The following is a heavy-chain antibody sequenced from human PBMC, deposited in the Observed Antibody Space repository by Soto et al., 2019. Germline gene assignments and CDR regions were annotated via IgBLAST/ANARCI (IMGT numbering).Heavy chain of an antibody. CDR3: ARSLLRYLDPIRAPYYFDY. CDR1: GYAFTIYG. CDR2: ISAYNGNT. J-gene: IGHJ4*02. V-gene: IGHV1-18*01. Sequence: ALVKGYCKAAGYAFTIYGISWVRQATGQGLEWMGWISAYNGNTNYAQKLQGRVTMTTDTSTSTAYMELRSLRSDDTAVYYCARSLLRYLDPIRAPYYFDYWGQGTLVTVSS. D-gene: IGHD3-9*01.